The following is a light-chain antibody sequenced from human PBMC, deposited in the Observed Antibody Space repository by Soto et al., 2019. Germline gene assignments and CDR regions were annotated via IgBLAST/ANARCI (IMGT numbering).Light chain of an antibody. CDR2: KVY. Sequence: AVMPQPPLYPPVTLGQPASISCRYSQGLVYSDGNTYLNWFQQRPGQSQRRXIYKVYKRGSGVQDRFSGSGSGTDFTLEISRVEAEDVGIYYCMQGTHWPITFGQGTRLDIK. J-gene: IGKJ5*01. V-gene: IGKV2-30*01. CDR3: MQGTHWPIT. CDR1: QGLVYSDGNTY.